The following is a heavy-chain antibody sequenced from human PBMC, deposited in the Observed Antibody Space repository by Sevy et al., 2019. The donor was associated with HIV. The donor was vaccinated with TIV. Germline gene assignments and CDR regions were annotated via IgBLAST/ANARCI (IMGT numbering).Heavy chain of an antibody. CDR3: ARYPLVVVPAAEYYFDY. D-gene: IGHD2-2*01. CDR2: INPGDSVT. CDR1: GYTFSNYW. Sequence: GESLKISCKGSGYTFSNYWIGWVRQMPGKGLEWMGVINPGDSVTRYSPSFQGQVTMSADKSTSTAYLQWSSLKTSDTAIYYCARYPLVVVPAAEYYFDYWGQGTLVTVSS. V-gene: IGHV5-51*01. J-gene: IGHJ4*02.